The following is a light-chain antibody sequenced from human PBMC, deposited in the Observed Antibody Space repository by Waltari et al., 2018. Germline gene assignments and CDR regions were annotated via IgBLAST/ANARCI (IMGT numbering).Light chain of an antibody. CDR1: QGINNW. V-gene: IGKV1-12*01. CDR2: GAS. CDR3: QQGNSFPPT. Sequence: DIQMTQSPSSVSAPVGDRVIITCRASQGINNWIAWYQQKPGKAPKLLIYGASVLQTGVPSRFSGTGAGADVALTINSRQPEGFATDFCQQGNSFPPTVGEGTKVDVK. J-gene: IGKJ1*01.